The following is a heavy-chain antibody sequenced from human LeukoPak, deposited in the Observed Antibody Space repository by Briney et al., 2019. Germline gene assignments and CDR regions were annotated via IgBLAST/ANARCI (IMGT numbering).Heavy chain of an antibody. V-gene: IGHV4-39*01. CDR2: IYYTGTT. CDR3: ARRAVVPAAVSYFDN. CDR1: RGSITNISCY. Sequence: SDTLSLTCAVSRGSITNISCYWGWIRQPPGKGLEWIGGIYYTGTTYYSPSLNSRITISMDTSKKQFSLRLASVTAADTAVYYCARRAVVPAAVSYFDNWGQGTLVTVSS. J-gene: IGHJ4*02. D-gene: IGHD2-2*01.